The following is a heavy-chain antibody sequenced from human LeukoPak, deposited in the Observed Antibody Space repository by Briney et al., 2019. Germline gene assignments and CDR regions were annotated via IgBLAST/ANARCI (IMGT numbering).Heavy chain of an antibody. V-gene: IGHV4-30-4*01. CDR2: IYYSGST. CDR1: GGSISSGDYY. Sequence: SETLSLTCTVSGGSISSGDYYWSWIRQPPGKGLEWIGYIYYSGSTNYNPSLKSRVTISVDTSKNQFSLKLSSVTAADTAVYYCARGHRIGWFDPWGQGTLVTVSS. J-gene: IGHJ5*02. CDR3: ARGHRIGWFDP.